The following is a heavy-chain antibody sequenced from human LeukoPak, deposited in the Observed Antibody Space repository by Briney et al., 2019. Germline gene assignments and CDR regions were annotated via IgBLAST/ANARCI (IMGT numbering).Heavy chain of an antibody. Sequence: GGSLRLSCAASGFTFSSYEMNWVRQAPGKGLEWVSYISGSGSTIYYADSVKGRFTISRDNAKNSLYLQMNSLRAEDTAVYYCARDAERTIFGVVIPNYIRHGMDVWGQGTTVTVSS. CDR1: GFTFSSYE. J-gene: IGHJ6*02. V-gene: IGHV3-48*03. D-gene: IGHD3-3*01. CDR3: ARDAERTIFGVVIPNYIRHGMDV. CDR2: ISGSGSTI.